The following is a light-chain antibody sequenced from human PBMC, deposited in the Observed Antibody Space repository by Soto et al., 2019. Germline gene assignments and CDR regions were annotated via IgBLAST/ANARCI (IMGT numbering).Light chain of an antibody. CDR1: QDISNY. Sequence: DIQMTQSPSSLSASVGDRVTITCQASQDISNYLNWFQQKPGKAPKLLIYGASNLETGVPSRFSGSGSGTDFTFTISSLQPEDIATYCCQQYDNFPPFGGGTKVEIK. CDR2: GAS. V-gene: IGKV1-33*01. J-gene: IGKJ4*01. CDR3: QQYDNFPP.